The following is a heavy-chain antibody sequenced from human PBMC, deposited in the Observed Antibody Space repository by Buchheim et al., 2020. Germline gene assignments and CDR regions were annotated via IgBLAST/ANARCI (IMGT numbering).Heavy chain of an antibody. CDR3: AREAMALLRYVDWFPS. D-gene: IGHD3-9*01. J-gene: IGHJ5*01. CDR2: IKQDGSET. Sequence: VHLVESGGGLVQPGGSLRLSCAASGFTFSSYCMRWVRQAPGKGLEWVANIKQDGSETYYVDSVKGRFTISSDNAKNPPYLQMNGLRAEDTAVYYCAREAMALLRYVDWFPSWGQGTL. CDR1: GFTFSSYC. V-gene: IGHV3-7*01.